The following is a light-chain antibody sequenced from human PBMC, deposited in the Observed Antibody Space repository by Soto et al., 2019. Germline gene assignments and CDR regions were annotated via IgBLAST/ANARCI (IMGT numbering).Light chain of an antibody. V-gene: IGKV1-5*01. CDR1: QSISTW. CDR3: QQYNSYGT. J-gene: IGKJ1*01. Sequence: DIQMTQSPSTLSASVGDIVTITCRASQSISTWLAWYQQKPGKAPKLLIYDASSLESGVPSRFSGSGSGTDFTLTISSLQPDDFASYYCQQYNSYGTFGQGTKVDIK. CDR2: DAS.